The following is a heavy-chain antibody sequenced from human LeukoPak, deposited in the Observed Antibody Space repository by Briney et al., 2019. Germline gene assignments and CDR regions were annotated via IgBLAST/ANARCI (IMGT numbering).Heavy chain of an antibody. CDR3: ARGRYNWNYGQPGYFDY. CDR1: GGSISSSSYY. J-gene: IGHJ4*02. CDR2: IYYSGST. Sequence: PSETLSLTCTVSGGSISSSSYYWGWIRQPPGKGLEWIGSIYYSGSTYYNPPLKSRVTISVDTSKNQFSLKLSSVTAADTAVYYCARGRYNWNYGQPGYFDYWGQGTLVTVSS. D-gene: IGHD1-7*01. V-gene: IGHV4-39*07.